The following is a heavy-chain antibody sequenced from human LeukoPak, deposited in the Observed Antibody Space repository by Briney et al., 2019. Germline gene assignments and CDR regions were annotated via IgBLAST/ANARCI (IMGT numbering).Heavy chain of an antibody. Sequence: SETLSLTCNVSGYSVSSAYYWAWIRQPPGAGLEWIGSIYPSGTTYYKSSLSSRLSISIDASRNQFSLRLSSVTAADTAMYYCARRPETPITGFDFWGQGALVAVSS. J-gene: IGHJ4*02. CDR2: IYPSGTT. V-gene: IGHV4-38-2*02. CDR3: ARRPETPITGFDF. CDR1: GYSVSSAYY. D-gene: IGHD1-14*01.